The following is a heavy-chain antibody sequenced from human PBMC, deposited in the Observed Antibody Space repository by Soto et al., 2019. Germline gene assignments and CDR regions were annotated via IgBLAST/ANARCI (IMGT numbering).Heavy chain of an antibody. Sequence: GGSLRLSCAASGFTFSSYWMSWVRQAPGKGLEWVANIKQDGSEKYYVDSVKGRFTISRDNAKNSLYLQMNSLRAEDTAVYYCARDLTDGIAAAGMIDYWGQGTLVTVSS. D-gene: IGHD6-13*01. J-gene: IGHJ4*02. V-gene: IGHV3-7*05. CDR2: IKQDGSEK. CDR3: ARDLTDGIAAAGMIDY. CDR1: GFTFSSYW.